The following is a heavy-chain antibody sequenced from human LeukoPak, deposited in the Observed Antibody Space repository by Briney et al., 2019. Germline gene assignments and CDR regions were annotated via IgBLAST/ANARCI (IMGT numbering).Heavy chain of an antibody. J-gene: IGHJ4*02. CDR3: ARGIMTTVPTLDY. CDR2: ICYSGST. V-gene: IGHV4-59*01. D-gene: IGHD4-17*01. CDR1: GGSMNGYY. Sequence: SETLPLTCTVSGGSMNGYYRSWIRQPPGKGLEWIGYICYSGSTNYNPSLKSRVTISVDTSKNQFSLKLTSVTAADTAVYYCARGIMTTVPTLDYWGQGALVTVSS.